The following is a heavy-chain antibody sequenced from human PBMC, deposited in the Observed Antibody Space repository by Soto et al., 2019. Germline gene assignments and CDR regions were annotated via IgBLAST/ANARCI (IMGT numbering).Heavy chain of an antibody. CDR1: GYTFTSYY. CDR2: INPSGGST. J-gene: IGHJ6*02. V-gene: IGHV1-46*01. Sequence: GAPVKVSCKASGYTFTSYYMHWVRQAPGQGLEWMGIINPSGGSTSYAQKFQGRVTMTRDTSTSTVYMELSSLRSEDTAVYYCARDLRTMHYYYGMDVWGQGTTVTVSS. D-gene: IGHD1-7*01. CDR3: ARDLRTMHYYYGMDV.